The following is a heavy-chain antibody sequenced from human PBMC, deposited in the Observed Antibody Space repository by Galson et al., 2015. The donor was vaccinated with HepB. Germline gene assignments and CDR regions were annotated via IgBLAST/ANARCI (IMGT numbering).Heavy chain of an antibody. CDR1: GYTFTSYD. CDR2: MNPNSGNT. J-gene: IGHJ3*02. D-gene: IGHD3-22*01. CDR3: ARPPTYDRTGYDAFDI. Sequence: SVKVSCKASGYTFTSYDIHWVRQATGQGLEWMGWMNPNSGNTGYAQKFQGRVTMTRNTSISTAYMELSSLRSEDTAVYYCARPPTYDRTGYDAFDIWGQGTMVTVSS. V-gene: IGHV1-8*01.